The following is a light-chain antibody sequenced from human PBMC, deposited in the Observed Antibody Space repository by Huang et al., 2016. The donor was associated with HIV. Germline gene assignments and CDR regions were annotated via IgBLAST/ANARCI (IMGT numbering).Light chain of an antibody. Sequence: DIQMTQSPSTLPASVGDRVTITCRASQSISNWLAWYQQKPGKAPNLLIYKASSLQIGVPSRFSGSGSGTEFTLTIIGLQPDDFATYFCQQSHTSPYTFGQGTKLEFK. J-gene: IGKJ2*01. CDR2: KAS. CDR3: QQSHTSPYT. V-gene: IGKV1-5*03. CDR1: QSISNW.